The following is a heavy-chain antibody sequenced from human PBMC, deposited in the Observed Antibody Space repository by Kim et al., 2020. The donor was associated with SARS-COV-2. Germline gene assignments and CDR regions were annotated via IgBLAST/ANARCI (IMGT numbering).Heavy chain of an antibody. CDR3: ARNGRYFDY. J-gene: IGHJ4*02. CDR2: IYYSGST. CDR1: GGSISSYY. D-gene: IGHD2-8*01. Sequence: SETLSLTCTVSGGSISSYYWSWIRQPPGKGLEWVGYIYYSGSTNYNPSLKSRVTISVETSKNQSSLKLSSVTAADTAVYYCARNGRYFDYWGQGTLVTVS. V-gene: IGHV4-59*01.